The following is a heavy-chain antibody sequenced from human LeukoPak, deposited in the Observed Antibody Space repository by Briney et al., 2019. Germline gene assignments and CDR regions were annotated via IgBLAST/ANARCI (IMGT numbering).Heavy chain of an antibody. CDR1: GFTVSSNY. Sequence: GGSLRLSCAASGFTVSSNYMSWVRQAPGKGLEWVSVIYSGGSTYYADSVKGRFTISRGNSKNTVYLQMKSLRAEDTAVYYCARERNLEIPVAGTIFNYWGQGTLVTVSS. J-gene: IGHJ4*02. D-gene: IGHD6-19*01. CDR3: ARERNLEIPVAGTIFNY. CDR2: IYSGGST. V-gene: IGHV3-53*01.